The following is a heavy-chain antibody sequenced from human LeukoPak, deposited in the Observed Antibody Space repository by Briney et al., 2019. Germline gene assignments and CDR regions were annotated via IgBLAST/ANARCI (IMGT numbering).Heavy chain of an antibody. Sequence: SSETLSLTCSVSGDSISLSFYYWGWIRQPPGKALEWIGSVYYSGTTSYSPSLKSRVTISVDMSKNHFSLRLRSVTAADTAMYYCARGTLYRGWSYYLDFWGQGSQVTVSS. D-gene: IGHD6-19*01. CDR2: VYYSGTT. CDR1: GDSISLSFYY. V-gene: IGHV4-39*07. J-gene: IGHJ4*02. CDR3: ARGTLYRGWSYYLDF.